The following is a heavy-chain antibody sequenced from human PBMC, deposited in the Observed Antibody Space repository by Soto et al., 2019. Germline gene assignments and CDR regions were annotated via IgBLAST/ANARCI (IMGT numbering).Heavy chain of an antibody. CDR3: ARNIVVVPAAMRWFDP. D-gene: IGHD2-2*01. J-gene: IGHJ5*02. CDR1: GGSISSGGYY. Sequence: QVQLQESGPGLVKPSQTLSLTCTVSGGSISSGGYYWSWIRQHPGKGLEWIGYIYYSGSTYYNPSLNSRVTISVDTSKNQFSLKLSSVTAADTAVYYCARNIVVVPAAMRWFDPWGQGTLVTVSS. CDR2: IYYSGST. V-gene: IGHV4-31*03.